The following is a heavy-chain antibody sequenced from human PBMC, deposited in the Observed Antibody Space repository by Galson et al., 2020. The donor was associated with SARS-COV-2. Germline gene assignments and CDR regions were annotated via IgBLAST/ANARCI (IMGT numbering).Heavy chain of an antibody. CDR3: ARIGYDILTGYQSLFDY. V-gene: IGHV2-70*11. CDR1: GFSLSTSGMC. Sequence: SGPTLVKPTQTLTLTCTFSGFSLSTSGMCVSWIRQPPGKALEWLARIDWDDDKYYSTSLKTRLTISKDTSKNQVVLTMTNVDPVDTATYYCARIGYDILTGYQSLFDYWGQGTLVTVSS. CDR2: IDWDDDK. D-gene: IGHD3-9*01. J-gene: IGHJ4*02.